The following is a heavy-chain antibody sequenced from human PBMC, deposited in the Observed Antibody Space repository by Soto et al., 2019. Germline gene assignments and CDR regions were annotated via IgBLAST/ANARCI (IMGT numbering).Heavy chain of an antibody. CDR3: ARGAYDILTGYLYYYYGMDV. CDR1: GYTFTSYD. CDR2: MNPNSGNT. D-gene: IGHD3-9*01. J-gene: IGHJ6*02. Sequence: QVQLVQSGAEVKKPGASVKVSCKASGYTFTSYDINCVRQATGQGLERMGWMNPNSGNTGYAQKFQGRVTMTRNTSISTAYMELSSLRSEDTAVYYCARGAYDILTGYLYYYYGMDVWGQGTTVTVSS. V-gene: IGHV1-8*01.